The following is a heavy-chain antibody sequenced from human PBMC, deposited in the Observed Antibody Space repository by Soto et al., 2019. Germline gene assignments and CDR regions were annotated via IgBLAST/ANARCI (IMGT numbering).Heavy chain of an antibody. V-gene: IGHV4-31*03. CDR2: IYYSGST. D-gene: IGHD2-15*01. Sequence: SETLSLTCTVSGGSISSGGYYWSWIRQHPGKGLEWIGYIYYSGSTHYNPSLKSRVTISVDTSKNHFSLKLSSVTAADTAVYYCARGPRGYCSGGSCSFDYWGQGTLVTVSS. J-gene: IGHJ4*02. CDR3: ARGPRGYCSGGSCSFDY. CDR1: GGSISSGGYY.